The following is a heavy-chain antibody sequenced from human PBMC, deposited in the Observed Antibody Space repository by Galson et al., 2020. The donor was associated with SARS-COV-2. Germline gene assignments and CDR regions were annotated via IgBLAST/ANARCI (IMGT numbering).Heavy chain of an antibody. J-gene: IGHJ4*02. CDR1: GYTFTRFG. CDR2: ISAYNGNA. CDR3: ASALGDSNRWFIDY. D-gene: IGHD4-4*01. Sequence: GASVKGSCQTSGYTFTRFGVTWVRQVPGQGLEWMAWISAYNGNANSAQKVQGRVTMTTDTSTSTAYMELRSLRSDDTAVYYSASALGDSNRWFIDYWGQGTLVTVSS. V-gene: IGHV1-18*01.